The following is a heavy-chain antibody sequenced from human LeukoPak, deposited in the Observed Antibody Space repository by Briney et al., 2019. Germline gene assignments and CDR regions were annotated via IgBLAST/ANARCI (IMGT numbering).Heavy chain of an antibody. CDR1: GFTFSSYA. CDR3: ARDRGSSSWYGYFDY. D-gene: IGHD6-13*01. J-gene: IGHJ4*02. CDR2: ISYDGSNK. V-gene: IGHV3-30*01. Sequence: GGSLRLSCAASGFTFSSYAMHWVRQAPGKGLEWVAVISYDGSNKYYADSVKGRFTISRDNSKNTLYLQMNSLRAEDTAVYYCARDRGSSSWYGYFDYWGQGTLDTVSS.